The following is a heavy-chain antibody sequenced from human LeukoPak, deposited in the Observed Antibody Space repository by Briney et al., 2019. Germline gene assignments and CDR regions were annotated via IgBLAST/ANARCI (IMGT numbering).Heavy chain of an antibody. V-gene: IGHV4-30-2*01. J-gene: IGHJ5*02. CDR2: IYHSGST. CDR1: GGSISSGGYF. Sequence: SQTLSLTCAVSGGSISSGGYFWRWIRQPPGKGLEWIGYIYHSGSTYYNPSLKSRVTISVDRSKNQCSLKLSSVTAPDTAVYYCARAIPYYCSSTSCHRGNWFDPWGQGTLVTVSS. D-gene: IGHD2-2*01. CDR3: ARAIPYYCSSTSCHRGNWFDP.